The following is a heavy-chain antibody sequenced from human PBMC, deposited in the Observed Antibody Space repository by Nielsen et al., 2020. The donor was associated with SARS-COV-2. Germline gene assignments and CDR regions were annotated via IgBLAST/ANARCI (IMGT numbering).Heavy chain of an antibody. CDR3: ARDCSCGLGSSPSYYFDY. CDR1: GGSISSNNW. Sequence: SETLSLTCAVSGGSISSNNWWGWVRHPPGRGLEWMGEIYHRGSTNYSPSLKTRVTISEDKSKNQFSLELRSVTAADTAVYYCARDCSCGLGSSPSYYFDYWGQGTLVTVSS. CDR2: IYHRGST. J-gene: IGHJ4*02. V-gene: IGHV4-4*02. D-gene: IGHD7-27*01.